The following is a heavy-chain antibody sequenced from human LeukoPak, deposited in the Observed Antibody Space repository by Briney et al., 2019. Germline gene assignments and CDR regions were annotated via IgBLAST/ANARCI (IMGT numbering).Heavy chain of an antibody. CDR1: GGSISSYY. D-gene: IGHD3-10*01. V-gene: IGHV4-59*08. CDR2: IYYSGST. CDR3: AISYGSGSYAFDI. Sequence: PSETLSLTCTVSGGSISSYYWSWIRQPPGKGLEWIGYIYYSGSTNYNPSLKSRVTISVDTFKNQFSLKLSSVTAADTAVYYCAISYGSGSYAFDIWGQGTMVTVSS. J-gene: IGHJ3*02.